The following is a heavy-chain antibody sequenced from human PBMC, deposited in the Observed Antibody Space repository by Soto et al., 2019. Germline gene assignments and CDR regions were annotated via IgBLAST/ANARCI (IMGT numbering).Heavy chain of an antibody. D-gene: IGHD2-2*01. CDR1: GGSISSGDYY. CDR3: ARGNSAAAIGYYYYGMDV. J-gene: IGHJ6*02. V-gene: IGHV4-30-4*01. CDR2: IYYSGST. Sequence: QVQLQESGPGLVKPSQTLSLTSTASGGSISSGDYYWSWIRQPPGKGLEWIGYIYYSGSTYYNPSLKSRVTISVDTSKNQFSLKLSSVTAADTAVYYCARGNSAAAIGYYYYGMDVWGQGTTVTVSS.